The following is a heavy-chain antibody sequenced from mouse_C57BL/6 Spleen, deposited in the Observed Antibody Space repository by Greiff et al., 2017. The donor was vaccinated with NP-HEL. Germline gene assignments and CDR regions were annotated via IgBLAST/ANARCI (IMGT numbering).Heavy chain of an antibody. J-gene: IGHJ2*01. Sequence: VQLQQSGPELVKPGASVKISCKASGYSFTGYYMNWVKQSPEKSLEWIGEINPSTGGTTYNQKFKAKATLTVDKSSSTAYMQLKSLTSEDSAVYYCARRWTAQAIFDYWGQGTTLTVSS. V-gene: IGHV1-42*01. CDR2: INPSTGGT. CDR3: ARRWTAQAIFDY. CDR1: GYSFTGYY. D-gene: IGHD3-2*02.